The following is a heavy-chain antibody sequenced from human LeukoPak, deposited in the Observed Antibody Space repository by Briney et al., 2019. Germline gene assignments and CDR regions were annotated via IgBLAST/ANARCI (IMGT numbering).Heavy chain of an antibody. D-gene: IGHD3-10*01. Sequence: GGSLRLSCAASGFTFSSYSMNWVRQAPGKGLEWVSSISSSSSYIYYADSVKGRFTISRDNAKNSLYLQMNSLRAEDTALYYCAKDAGSGRYYYYMDVWGKGTTVTISS. V-gene: IGHV3-21*04. J-gene: IGHJ6*03. CDR1: GFTFSSYS. CDR3: AKDAGSGRYYYYMDV. CDR2: ISSSSSYI.